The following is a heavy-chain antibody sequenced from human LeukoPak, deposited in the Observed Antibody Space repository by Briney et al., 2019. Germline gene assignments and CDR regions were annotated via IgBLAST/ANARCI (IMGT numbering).Heavy chain of an antibody. CDR3: GRSQGSRDSRANYYYNYVDV. D-gene: IGHD2-15*01. CDR1: GGTFKSYA. Sequence: ASVKVSCKASGGTFKSYAINWVRQAPGQGLEWMGGIIPIFGTTNYAQKFQGRVTITTDESTSTAYMELSSLKSEDTAVYYCGRSQGSRDSRANYYYNYVDVWGKGTTVTVSS. V-gene: IGHV1-69*05. J-gene: IGHJ6*03. CDR2: IIPIFGTT.